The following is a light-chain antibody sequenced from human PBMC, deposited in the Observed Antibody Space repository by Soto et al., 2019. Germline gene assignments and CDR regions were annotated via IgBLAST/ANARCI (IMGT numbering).Light chain of an antibody. V-gene: IGKV1-33*01. CDR1: QGISSY. J-gene: IGKJ5*01. Sequence: DIQLTQSPSFLSASVGYRFTITCRASQGISSYLAWYQQKPGKAPKLLIYDASNLETGVPSRFSGSGSGTDFTFTISSLQPEDIATYYCQQYDNLPITFGQGTRLEIK. CDR2: DAS. CDR3: QQYDNLPIT.